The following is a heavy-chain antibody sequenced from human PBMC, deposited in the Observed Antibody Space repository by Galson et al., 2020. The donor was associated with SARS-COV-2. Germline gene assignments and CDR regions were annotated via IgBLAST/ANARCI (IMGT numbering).Heavy chain of an antibody. V-gene: IGHV2-70*01. CDR3: ALIRFATGWFGDYYFDY. Sequence: SGPTLVKPTQTLTLTCTFSGFSLTTSGMCVSWIRQPPWKALEWLTLIDWDDDKYYSTSLKTRLTTSKDTSKHQVFLPMSNMDPVDTATYYCALIRFATGWFGDYYFDYWGQGTLVTVSS. CDR1: GFSLTTSGMC. J-gene: IGHJ4*02. D-gene: IGHD3-10*01. CDR2: IDWDDDK.